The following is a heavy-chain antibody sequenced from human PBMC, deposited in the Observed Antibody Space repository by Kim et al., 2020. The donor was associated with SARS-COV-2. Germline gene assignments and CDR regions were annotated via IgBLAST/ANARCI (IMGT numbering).Heavy chain of an antibody. J-gene: IGHJ4*02. CDR3: ARGQVSCDS. V-gene: IGHV3-30*14. Sequence: GGDKYYASSVRGRFTISRDNSENTLYRHMNSLRAQDTAVLYCARGQVSCDSWGQGTLVTVSS. CDR2: GGDK.